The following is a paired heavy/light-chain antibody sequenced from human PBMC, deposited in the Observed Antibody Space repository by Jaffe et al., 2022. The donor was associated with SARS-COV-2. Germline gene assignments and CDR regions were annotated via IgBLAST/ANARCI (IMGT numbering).Heavy chain of an antibody. CDR1: GFTFTSYS. CDR3: VRDLDYHRGSAYYDALDL. CDR2: INLNGSEN. D-gene: IGHD3-22*01. Sequence: EVQLVESGGGLVQPGGSLRLSCAASGFTFTSYSMTWVRQAPGKGLEWVANINLNGSENKYADSVKGRFTMYGDNAKNTLYLQMNSLRDEDTAMYYCVRDLDYHRGSAYYDALDLWGQGTMVVVSS. J-gene: IGHJ3*01. V-gene: IGHV3-7*01.
Light chain of an antibody. V-gene: IGKV1-6*01. CDR2: GAS. CDR3: LQDYFYPRT. Sequence: AIQMTQSPSSLSASVGDRVTITCRASQGIRNDLGWYQQKPGKAPKLLIYGASSLQSGVPSRFSGSGSGTDFTLTISSLQPEDFGTYYCLQDYFYPRTFGGGTRVEI. CDR1: QGIRND. J-gene: IGKJ4*01.